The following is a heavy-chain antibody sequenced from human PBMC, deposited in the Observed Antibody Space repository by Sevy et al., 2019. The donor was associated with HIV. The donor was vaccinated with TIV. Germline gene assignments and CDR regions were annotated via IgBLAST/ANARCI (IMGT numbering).Heavy chain of an antibody. D-gene: IGHD2-15*01. CDR2: INPSSGGT. J-gene: IGHJ5*02. CDR3: ARQVDNWFDP. Sequence: ASVKVSCETSGYTFTYYYIHWVRQAPGQGLGGMGWINPSSGGTQYAQKFQGRVSVTSDTYRRTSYMELRRLRSDDTALYYCARQVDNWFDPWGQGTPVTVSS. V-gene: IGHV1-2*02. CDR1: GYTFTYYY.